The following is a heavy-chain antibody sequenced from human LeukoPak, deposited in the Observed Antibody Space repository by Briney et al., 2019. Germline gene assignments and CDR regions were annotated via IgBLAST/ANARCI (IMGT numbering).Heavy chain of an antibody. V-gene: IGHV4-59*01. Sequence: PSEALSLTCTVSGGSISSYYWSWIRQPPGKGLEWIGYIYYSGSTNYNPSLKSRVTISVDTSKNQFSLKLSSVTAADTAVYYCARDRSSGEGTYFDYWGQGTLDTVSS. CDR1: GGSISSYY. J-gene: IGHJ4*02. D-gene: IGHD3-22*01. CDR2: IYYSGST. CDR3: ARDRSSGEGTYFDY.